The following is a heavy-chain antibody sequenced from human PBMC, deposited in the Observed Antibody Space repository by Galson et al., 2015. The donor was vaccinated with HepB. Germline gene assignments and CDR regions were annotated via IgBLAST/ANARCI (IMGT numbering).Heavy chain of an antibody. CDR1: GFTFDSYA. CDR2: VTGSGGST. V-gene: IGHV3-23*01. J-gene: IGHJ4*02. D-gene: IGHD1-26*01. Sequence: SLRLSCAASGFTFDSYAMTWVRQAPGKGLEWVSTVTGSGGSTFYADSVKGRFTISRDTSKNTLYLQMNSLRAEDTAVYYCAKPGGPTSLQDFDYWGQGTLVTVSS. CDR3: AKPGGPTSLQDFDY.